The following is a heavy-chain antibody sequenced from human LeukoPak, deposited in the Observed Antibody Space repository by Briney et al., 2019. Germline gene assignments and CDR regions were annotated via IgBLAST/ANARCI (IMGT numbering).Heavy chain of an antibody. CDR1: GFTFSSYA. CDR3: ARVRPLNIVVVPAAGNLDY. Sequence: GRSLRLSCAASGFTFSSYAMHWVRQAPGKGLEWVAVMSFDGSNKNYADSVKGRFTISRDNSKNTLYLQMNSLRAEDTAVYYCARVRPLNIVVVPAAGNLDYWGQGSLVTVSS. J-gene: IGHJ4*02. CDR2: MSFDGSNK. D-gene: IGHD2-2*01. V-gene: IGHV3-30*04.